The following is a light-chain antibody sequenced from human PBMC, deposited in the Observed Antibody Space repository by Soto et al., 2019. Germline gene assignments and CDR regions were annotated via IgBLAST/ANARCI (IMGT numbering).Light chain of an antibody. J-gene: IGKJ2*01. Sequence: DMQMTQSPSTLSASGGDRVTMTCRASQNINRWLAWYQQRPGKAPKLLMYDASTLESGVPSRFSGSGSGTEFTLTISSLQHADSATYYCQQYNSFLGQGTKLEIK. CDR2: DAS. V-gene: IGKV1-5*01. CDR1: QNINRW. CDR3: QQYNSF.